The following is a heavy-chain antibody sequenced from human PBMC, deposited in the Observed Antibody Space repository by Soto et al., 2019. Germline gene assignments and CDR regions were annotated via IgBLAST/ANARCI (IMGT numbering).Heavy chain of an antibody. V-gene: IGHV4-59*01. CDR2: IYYSGST. Sequence: SETLSLTCTGPGYSIGSYYWSCIRQTPGKGLEWIGYIYYSGSTNYNPSLKSRVTISVDTSKNQFSLKLSSVTAADTAVYYCARSHDILTGYSSPHFDYWGQGTLVTVS. J-gene: IGHJ4*02. D-gene: IGHD3-9*01. CDR3: ARSHDILTGYSSPHFDY. CDR1: GYSIGSYY.